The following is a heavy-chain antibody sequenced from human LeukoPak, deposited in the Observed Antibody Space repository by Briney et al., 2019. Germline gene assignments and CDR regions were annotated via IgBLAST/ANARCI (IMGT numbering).Heavy chain of an antibody. Sequence: GGSLRLSCAVSGFAVSTNFMSWVRQAPGKVLECVSLIYTGGSTYSADSVKGRFTISRDNSKNTLYLQMNSLRAEDTAVYYCARVHDFWSGSRRDDALDIWGQGTLVTVSS. V-gene: IGHV3-53*01. D-gene: IGHD3-3*01. J-gene: IGHJ3*02. CDR3: ARVHDFWSGSRRDDALDI. CDR2: IYTGGST. CDR1: GFAVSTNF.